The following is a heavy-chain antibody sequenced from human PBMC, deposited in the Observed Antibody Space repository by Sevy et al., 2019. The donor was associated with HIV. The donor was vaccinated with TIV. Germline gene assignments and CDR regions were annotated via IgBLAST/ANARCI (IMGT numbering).Heavy chain of an antibody. J-gene: IGHJ4*02. CDR2: IYNSGYY. V-gene: IGHV4-38-2*01. D-gene: IGHD6-19*01. Sequence: SETLSLTCAVSGYSISSDYYWGWIRQPPGKGLEWIGSIYNSGYYYYNPSLKSRVTISVDTSKNQFSLKLSSVTAADTAVYYCARSIGTQWAGLYYFDYWGQGTLVTVSS. CDR1: GYSISSDYY. CDR3: ARSIGTQWAGLYYFDY.